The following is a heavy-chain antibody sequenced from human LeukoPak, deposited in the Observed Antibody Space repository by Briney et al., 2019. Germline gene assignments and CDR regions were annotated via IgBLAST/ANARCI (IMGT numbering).Heavy chain of an antibody. J-gene: IGHJ5*02. V-gene: IGHV4-34*01. CDR1: GGSFSGYY. Sequence: PSETLSLTCAVYGGSFSGYYWSWIRQPPGKGLEWIGEINHSGSTNYNPSLKSRVTISVDTSKNQSSLKLSSVTAADTAVYYCARGRGGYNLVDPWGQGTLVTVSS. CDR2: INHSGST. D-gene: IGHD5-24*01. CDR3: ARGRGGYNLVDP.